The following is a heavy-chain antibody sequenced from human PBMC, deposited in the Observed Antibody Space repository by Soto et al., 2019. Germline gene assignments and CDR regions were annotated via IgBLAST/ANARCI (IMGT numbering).Heavy chain of an antibody. CDR1: GGSISSGGYY. Sequence: QVQLQESGPGLVKPSQTLSLTCTVSGGSISSGGYYWSWIRQHPGKGLEWIGYIYYSGSNYYNPSLKSRVTISVDTSKNQFSLKLSSVTAADTAVYYCAREVPNIVVVPAAIWYFDLWGRGTLVTVSS. CDR3: AREVPNIVVVPAAIWYFDL. J-gene: IGHJ2*01. CDR2: IYYSGSN. D-gene: IGHD2-2*01. V-gene: IGHV4-31*03.